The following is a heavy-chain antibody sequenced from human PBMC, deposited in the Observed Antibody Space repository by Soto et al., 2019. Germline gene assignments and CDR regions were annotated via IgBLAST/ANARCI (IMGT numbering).Heavy chain of an antibody. D-gene: IGHD6-13*01. CDR3: ARGLIAAAASDY. CDR1: GYTFTSYD. J-gene: IGHJ4*02. Sequence: ASVKVSCKASGYTFTSYDINWVRQATGQGLEWMGWMNPNSGNTGYAQKFQGRVTMTRNTSISTAYMELSSLRSEDTAVYYCARGLIAAAASDYWGRGTLVTVSS. V-gene: IGHV1-8*01. CDR2: MNPNSGNT.